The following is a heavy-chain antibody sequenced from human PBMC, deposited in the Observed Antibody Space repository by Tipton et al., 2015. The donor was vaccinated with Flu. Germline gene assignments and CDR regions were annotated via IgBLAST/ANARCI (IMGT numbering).Heavy chain of an antibody. CDR3: AKHDYGVPFEY. J-gene: IGHJ4*02. Sequence: SLRLSCAASGFTFANYWMDWVRQAPGKGLEWVAKMNLDGSEKYYVDSVKGRFTISRDNAKNSLYLQMNSLRADDTAVYYCAKHDYGVPFEYWGQGTLVTVSS. V-gene: IGHV3-7*01. D-gene: IGHD4-17*01. CDR1: GFTFANYW. CDR2: MNLDGSEK.